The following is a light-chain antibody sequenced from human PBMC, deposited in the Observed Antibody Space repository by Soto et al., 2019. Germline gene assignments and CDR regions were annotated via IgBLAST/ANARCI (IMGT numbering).Light chain of an antibody. Sequence: DVVMTQTPLSSPVTLGQAASISCRSSQSLVHSDGNTYLSWFHQRPGQPPRLLIYKVSDRFSGVPERFSGSGAGTDFTLTISRVEAEDVGLYYCMQATQSTWTFGQGTKVDIK. CDR2: KVS. CDR1: QSLVHSDGNTY. J-gene: IGKJ1*01. V-gene: IGKV2-24*01. CDR3: MQATQSTWT.